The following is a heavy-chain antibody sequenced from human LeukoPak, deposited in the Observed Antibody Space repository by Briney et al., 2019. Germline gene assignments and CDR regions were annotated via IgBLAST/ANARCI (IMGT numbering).Heavy chain of an antibody. CDR2: ISGSGGST. CDR1: GSTFSGYA. Sequence: GGSLRLSCAASGSTFSGYAMSWVRQAPGKGLEWVSAISGSGGSTYYADSVKGRFTISRDNSKNTLYLQMNSLRAEDTAVYYCAKGRTLVVVPAAKVGFDYWGQGTLVTVSS. V-gene: IGHV3-23*01. CDR3: AKGRTLVVVPAAKVGFDY. J-gene: IGHJ4*02. D-gene: IGHD2-2*01.